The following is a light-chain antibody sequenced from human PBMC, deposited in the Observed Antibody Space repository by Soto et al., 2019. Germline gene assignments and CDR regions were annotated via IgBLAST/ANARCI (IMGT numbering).Light chain of an antibody. CDR3: QQYGRSPVT. Sequence: TVLTQSPATLSVSPGERASLSCRASQSVSINLAWYQQKPGQAPRLLIYGASTRATGIPARFSGSGSGTEFTLTINSLQSEDFAVYFCQQYGRSPVTFGPGTKVDIK. CDR2: GAS. CDR1: QSVSIN. V-gene: IGKV3-15*01. J-gene: IGKJ3*01.